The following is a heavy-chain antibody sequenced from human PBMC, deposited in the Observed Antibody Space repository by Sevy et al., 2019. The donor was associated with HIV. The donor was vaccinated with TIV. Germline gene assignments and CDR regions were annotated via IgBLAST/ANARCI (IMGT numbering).Heavy chain of an antibody. Sequence: GGSLRLSCAASGFAFSTHAMHWVRQAPGKGLEWVAVISYDGTETFYAASVEGRFTISRDNSKNMWSLQINSLRPEDTAVYYCARDGGNSVKWYPLYWGHGTLVTVSS. D-gene: IGHD2-2*01. J-gene: IGHJ4*01. V-gene: IGHV3-30-3*01. CDR1: GFAFSTHA. CDR3: ARDGGNSVKWYPLY. CDR2: ISYDGTET.